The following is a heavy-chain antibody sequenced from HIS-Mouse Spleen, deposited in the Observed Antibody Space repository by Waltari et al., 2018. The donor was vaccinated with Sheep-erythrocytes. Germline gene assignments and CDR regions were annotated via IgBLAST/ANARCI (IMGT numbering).Heavy chain of an antibody. CDR2: INPNSGGT. CDR1: GYTFTGYY. CDR3: PPVFPPSFDY. J-gene: IGHJ4*02. V-gene: IGHV1-2*02. Sequence: QVQLVQSGAEVKKPGASVKVSCKASGYTFTGYYMHWVRQAPGQGLEWMGWINPNSGGTNYAQKFQGRVTMTRDTSISTAYMELSSLSSPSPSFSSCPPVFPPSFDYWGQGTLVTVSS.